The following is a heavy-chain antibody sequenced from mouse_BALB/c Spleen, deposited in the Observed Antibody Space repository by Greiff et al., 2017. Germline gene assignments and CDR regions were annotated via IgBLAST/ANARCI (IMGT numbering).Heavy chain of an antibody. V-gene: IGHV5-6*01. J-gene: IGHJ4*01. Sequence: EVQVVESGGDLVKPGGSLKLSCAASGFTFSSYGMSWVRQTPDKRLEWVATISSGGSYTYYPDSVKGRFTISRDNAKNTLYLQMSSLKSEDTAMYICARAGNGVGAMDYWGQGNSVTVSS. CDR3: ARAGNGVGAMDY. CDR1: GFTFSSYG. D-gene: IGHD1-2*01. CDR2: ISSGGSYT.